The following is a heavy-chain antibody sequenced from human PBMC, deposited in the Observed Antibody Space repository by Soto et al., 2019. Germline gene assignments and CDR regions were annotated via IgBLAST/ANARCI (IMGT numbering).Heavy chain of an antibody. CDR3: AREQSGGSYPINWFDP. V-gene: IGHV1-69*13. Sequence: ASVKVSCKASGGTFSSYAISWVRQAPGQGLEWMGGIIPIFGTANYAQKFQGRVTITADESTSTAYMELSSLRSEDTAVYYCAREQSGGSYPINWFDPWGQGTLVTVSS. CDR1: GGTFSSYA. D-gene: IGHD2-15*01. J-gene: IGHJ5*02. CDR2: IIPIFGTA.